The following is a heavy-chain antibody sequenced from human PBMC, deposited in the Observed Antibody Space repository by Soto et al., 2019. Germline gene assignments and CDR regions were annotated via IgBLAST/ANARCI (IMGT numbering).Heavy chain of an antibody. J-gene: IGHJ4*02. CDR3: ARSPSLTTFDY. CDR2: IKQDGSEK. Sequence: EVQLVESGGGLVQPGGSQRLSCAASGFTFSNYWMTWVRQAPGKGLEWVANIKQDGSEKYYVDSVKGRFTISRDNAKNSLYLQMNGLSAEDTAVYYCARSPSLTTFDYWGQGTLVTVSS. V-gene: IGHV3-7*01. D-gene: IGHD3-22*01. CDR1: GFTFSNYW.